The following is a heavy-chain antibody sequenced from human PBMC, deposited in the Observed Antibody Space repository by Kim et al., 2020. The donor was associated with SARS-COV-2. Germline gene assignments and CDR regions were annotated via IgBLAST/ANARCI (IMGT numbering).Heavy chain of an antibody. Sequence: SYIYYADSVKGRFTISRDNAKNSLYLQMNSLRAEDTAVYYCARVPGEWSYWGQGTLVTVSS. D-gene: IGHD2-8*01. J-gene: IGHJ4*02. CDR3: ARVPGEWSY. V-gene: IGHV3-21*01. CDR2: SYI.